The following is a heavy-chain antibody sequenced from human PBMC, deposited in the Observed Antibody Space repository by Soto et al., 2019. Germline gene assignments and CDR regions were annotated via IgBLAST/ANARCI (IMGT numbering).Heavy chain of an antibody. CDR1: GFTFSNYG. D-gene: IGHD3-16*01. Sequence: QVQLVASGGDMVQPGSSLRLSCAASGFTFSNYGMHWVRQAPGKGLQWVAVISYDGSTEYYADSMKGRFTISRDNSKNTLYLQMNSLRADDTAVYYCAKGSSTFHFHYYGLDLWGQGTTVTVSS. CDR3: AKGSSTFHFHYYGLDL. V-gene: IGHV3-30*18. J-gene: IGHJ6*02. CDR2: ISYDGSTE.